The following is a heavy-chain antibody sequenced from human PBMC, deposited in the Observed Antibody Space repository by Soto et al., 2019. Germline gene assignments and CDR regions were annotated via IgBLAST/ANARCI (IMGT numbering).Heavy chain of an antibody. D-gene: IGHD2-2*03. CDR1: GFTFSSCG. Sequence: GGSLRLSCAASGFTFSSCGMHWVRQAPGKGLEWVAVISYDGSNKYYADSVKGRFTISRDNSKNTLYLQMNSLRAEDTAVYYCAKINNGYCSSTSCSNFDYWGQGTLVTVSS. J-gene: IGHJ4*02. CDR3: AKINNGYCSSTSCSNFDY. V-gene: IGHV3-30*18. CDR2: ISYDGSNK.